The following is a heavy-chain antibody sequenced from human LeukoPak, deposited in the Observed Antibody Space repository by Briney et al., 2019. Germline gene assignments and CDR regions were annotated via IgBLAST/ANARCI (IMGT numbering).Heavy chain of an antibody. CDR3: ARVTSLLLWFGELQGMDV. Sequence: GGSLRLSCAASGVTVRSNYMSWVRQAPGKGLGWGSVIYSGGNTYYADSAQGRFTISRDKSKNTPYLLMKSPRAEDTAVYYCARVTSLLLWFGELQGMDVWGQGTTVTVSS. D-gene: IGHD3-10*01. CDR2: IYSGGNT. J-gene: IGHJ6*02. V-gene: IGHV3-66*01. CDR1: GVTVRSNY.